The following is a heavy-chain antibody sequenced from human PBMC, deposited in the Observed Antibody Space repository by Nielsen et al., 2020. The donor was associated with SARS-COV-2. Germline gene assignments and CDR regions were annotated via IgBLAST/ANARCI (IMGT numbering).Heavy chain of an antibody. CDR3: ASSSGYCSGGSCYSVY. Sequence: GGSLRPSCAASGFNFSSYWMSWVRQAPGKGLEWVANIKQDGSEKYYVDSVKGRFTISRDNAKNSLYLQMNSLRAEDTAVYYCASSSGYCSGGSCYSVYWGQGTLVTVSS. CDR2: IKQDGSEK. J-gene: IGHJ4*02. V-gene: IGHV3-7*01. D-gene: IGHD2-15*01. CDR1: GFNFSSYW.